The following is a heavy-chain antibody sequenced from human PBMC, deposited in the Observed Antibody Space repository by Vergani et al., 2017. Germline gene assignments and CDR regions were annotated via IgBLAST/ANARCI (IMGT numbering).Heavy chain of an antibody. CDR2: IDEYGNRA. J-gene: IGHJ5*01. Sequence: EVQLVESGGGSVQSGGSLRLSCVASGFSLNTYWMHGVPQVPGKGRMWVERIDEYGNRATYGDFETGRFTISRDNAKNTVFLQMNNLRADDAGVYYCVRTEYCTGIACNTRFDSWGQGALVTVSS. CDR3: VRTEYCTGIACNTRFDS. V-gene: IGHV3-74*03. CDR1: GFSLNTYW. D-gene: IGHD2-8*02.